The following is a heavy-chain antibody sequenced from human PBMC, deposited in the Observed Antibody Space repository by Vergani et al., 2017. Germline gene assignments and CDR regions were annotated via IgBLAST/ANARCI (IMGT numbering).Heavy chain of an antibody. Sequence: QVQLQQWGAGLLKPSETLSLTCAVYGGSFSGYYWSWIRQPPGKGLEWIGEINHSGSTNYNPSLKSRVTISVHTSKNQFSLKLSSVTAADTAVYYFARGVHLLRVWEWLSYPNWFDPWGQGTLVTVSS. J-gene: IGHJ5*02. CDR1: GGSFSGYY. CDR3: ARGVHLLRVWEWLSYPNWFDP. CDR2: INHSGST. D-gene: IGHD3-3*01. V-gene: IGHV4-34*01.